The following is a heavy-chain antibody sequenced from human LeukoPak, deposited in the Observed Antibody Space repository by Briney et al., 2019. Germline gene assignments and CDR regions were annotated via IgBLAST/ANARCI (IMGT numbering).Heavy chain of an antibody. CDR1: GGSISSGGYY. D-gene: IGHD2-15*01. V-gene: IGHV4-31*03. J-gene: IGHJ6*03. Sequence: SETLSLTCTVSGGSISSGGYYWSWIRQHPGKGLEWIGYIYCSGSTYYNPSLKSRVTISVDTSKNQFSLKLSSVTAADTAVYYCARDAVVVVVAATTYYYYYMDVWGKGTTVTVSS. CDR2: IYCSGST. CDR3: ARDAVVVVVAATTYYYYYMDV.